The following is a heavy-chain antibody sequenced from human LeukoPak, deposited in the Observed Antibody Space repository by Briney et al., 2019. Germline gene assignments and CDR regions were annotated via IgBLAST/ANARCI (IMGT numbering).Heavy chain of an antibody. V-gene: IGHV4-59*01. CDR3: ARRGSGWYYFDY. D-gene: IGHD6-19*01. CDR2: IFYSGST. J-gene: IGHJ4*02. Sequence: PSETLSLTCTVSAGSISSYYWSWIRQPPGKGLEWIGYIFYSGSTNYNPSLKSRVTISVDTSKNQFSLKLNSVTAADTAVYYCARRGSGWYYFDYWGQGTLVTVSS. CDR1: AGSISSYY.